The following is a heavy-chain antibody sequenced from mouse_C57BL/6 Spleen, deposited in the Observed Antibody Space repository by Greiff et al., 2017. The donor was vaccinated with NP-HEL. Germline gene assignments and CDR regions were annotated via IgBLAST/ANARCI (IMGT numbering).Heavy chain of an antibody. CDR1: GFTFSSYA. CDR3: ARQTDWYFDV. Sequence: EVKVVESGGGLVKPGGSLKLSCAASGFTFSSYAMSWVRQTPEKRLEWVATISDGGSYTYYPDNVKGRFTISRDNAKNNLYLQMSHLKSEDTAMYYCARQTDWYFDVWGTGTTVTVAS. J-gene: IGHJ1*03. V-gene: IGHV5-4*03. CDR2: ISDGGSYT.